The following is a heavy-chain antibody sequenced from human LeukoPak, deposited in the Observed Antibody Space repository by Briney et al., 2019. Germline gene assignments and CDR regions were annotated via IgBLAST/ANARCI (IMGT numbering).Heavy chain of an antibody. CDR2: ISGSGGST. V-gene: IGHV3-23*01. CDR3: AKDLEDIVVVPAAIIYYYYYGMDV. J-gene: IGHJ6*02. Sequence: PGGSLRLSCAASGFTVSSNYMSWVRQAPGKGLEWVSAISGSGGSTYYADSVKGRFTISRDNSKNTLYLQMNSLRAEDTAVYYCAKDLEDIVVVPAAIIYYYYYGMDVWGQGTTVTVSS. D-gene: IGHD2-2*01. CDR1: GFTVSSNY.